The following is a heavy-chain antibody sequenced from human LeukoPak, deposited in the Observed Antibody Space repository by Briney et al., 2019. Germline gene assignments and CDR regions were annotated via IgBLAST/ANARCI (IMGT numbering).Heavy chain of an antibody. D-gene: IGHD5-18*01. J-gene: IGHJ4*02. CDR2: ISGSGGTT. V-gene: IGHV3-23*01. CDR1: GFTFSSSA. CDR3: AKGYSCDFFDY. Sequence: GGSLRLSCAASGFTFSSSAMSWVRQAPGQGLEWISSISGSGGTTYYADSVKGRFTISRDNSKNTVFLQVNSLRAEDTAVYYCAKGYSCDFFDYWGQGTLVTVSS.